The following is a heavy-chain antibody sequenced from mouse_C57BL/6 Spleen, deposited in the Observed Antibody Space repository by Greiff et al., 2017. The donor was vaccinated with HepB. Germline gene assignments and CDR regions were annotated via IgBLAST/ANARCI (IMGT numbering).Heavy chain of an antibody. CDR1: GFTFSDYY. D-gene: IGHD1-1*01. CDR3: AREGGYYGSTYYYAMDY. V-gene: IGHV5-16*01. Sequence: EVKLMESEGGLVQPGSSMKLSCTASGFTFSDYYMAWVRQVPEKGLEWVANINYDGSSTYYLDSLKSRFIISRDNAKNILYLQMSSLKSEDTATYYCAREGGYYGSTYYYAMDYWGQGTSVTVSS. CDR2: INYDGSST. J-gene: IGHJ4*01.